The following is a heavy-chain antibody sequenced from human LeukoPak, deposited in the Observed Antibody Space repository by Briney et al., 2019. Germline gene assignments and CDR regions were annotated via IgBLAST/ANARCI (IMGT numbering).Heavy chain of an antibody. J-gene: IGHJ3*02. Sequence: SETLSLTCTVSGGSISSYSWSWIRQPPGKGLEWIGYIYYSGSTNYNPSLKSRVTISVDTPKNQFSLKLSSVTAADTAVYFCAKDRGSGWDGFDIWGQGTMVTVSS. D-gene: IGHD3-10*01. CDR3: AKDRGSGWDGFDI. CDR2: IYYSGST. V-gene: IGHV4-59*01. CDR1: GGSISSYS.